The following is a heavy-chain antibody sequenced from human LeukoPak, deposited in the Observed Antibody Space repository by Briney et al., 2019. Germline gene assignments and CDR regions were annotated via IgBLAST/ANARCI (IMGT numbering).Heavy chain of an antibody. CDR3: AIHILTGYYRSGGDYYMDV. CDR2: LYHSGST. D-gene: IGHD3-9*01. CDR1: AGSISSSNW. V-gene: IGHV4-4*02. Sequence: SETLSLTCAVSAGSISSSNWWSWVRQPPGKGLEWIGELYHSGSTNYNPSLKSRVTISVDKSKNQFSLKLSSVTAADTAVYYCAIHILTGYYRSGGDYYMDVWGKGTTVTVSS. J-gene: IGHJ6*03.